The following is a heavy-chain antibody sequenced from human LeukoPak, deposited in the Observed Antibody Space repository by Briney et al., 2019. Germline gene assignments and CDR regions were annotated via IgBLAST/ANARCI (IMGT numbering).Heavy chain of an antibody. Sequence: ASVKVSCKASGYTFTGYYMHWVRQAPGQGLEWMGWINPNSGGTNYAQKFQGRVTMTRDTSISTAYMELSRLRSDDTAVYYCGSPYNWNDGEDYYYYGMDVWGQGTTVTVSS. J-gene: IGHJ6*02. CDR3: GSPYNWNDGEDYYYYGMDV. CDR1: GYTFTGYY. V-gene: IGHV1-2*02. CDR2: INPNSGGT. D-gene: IGHD1-20*01.